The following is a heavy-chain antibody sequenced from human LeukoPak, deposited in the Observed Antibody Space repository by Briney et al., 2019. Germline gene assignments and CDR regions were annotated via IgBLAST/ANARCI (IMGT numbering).Heavy chain of an antibody. CDR1: GFTFSTYW. Sequence: GGSLRLSCAASGFTFSTYWMSWVRQAPGKGLEWVANITQDGSQKYYVDSVKGRFTISRDNTKNSLYLQMNSLRAEDTAVYYCARDSIERGINRNYFRHFDYWGQGTLVTVSS. CDR3: ARDSIERGINRNYFRHFDY. D-gene: IGHD1-7*01. V-gene: IGHV3-7*01. CDR2: ITQDGSQK. J-gene: IGHJ4*02.